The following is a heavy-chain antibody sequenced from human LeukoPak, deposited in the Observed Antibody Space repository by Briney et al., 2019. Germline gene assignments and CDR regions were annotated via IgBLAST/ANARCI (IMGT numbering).Heavy chain of an antibody. CDR1: GFTFSSYS. Sequence: PGGSLRLSCAASGFTFSSYSMNWVRQAPGKGLEWVSYISTSSNTIYYADSVKGRFTISRDNAKNSLYLRMHSLRDEDTAVYYCASDPRSSGWSIYYFDYWGQGTLVTVSS. V-gene: IGHV3-48*02. CDR2: ISTSSNTI. CDR3: ASDPRSSGWSIYYFDY. J-gene: IGHJ4*02. D-gene: IGHD6-19*01.